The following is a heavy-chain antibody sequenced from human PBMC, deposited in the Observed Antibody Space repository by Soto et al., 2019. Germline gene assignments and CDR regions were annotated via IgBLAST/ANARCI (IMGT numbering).Heavy chain of an antibody. V-gene: IGHV3-73*02. J-gene: IGHJ4*02. D-gene: IGHD3-10*01. Sequence: EVQVVESGGGLVQPGGSLKLSCAASGLTFSGSAMHWVRQASGKGLEWVGRIRSKANSYATAYAASVKGRFTISRDDSKNTAYLQMNSLKTEDKAGYYCSSCGSGQTNDYWGQGTLVTVSS. CDR2: IRSKANSYAT. CDR3: SSCGSGQTNDY. CDR1: GLTFSGSA.